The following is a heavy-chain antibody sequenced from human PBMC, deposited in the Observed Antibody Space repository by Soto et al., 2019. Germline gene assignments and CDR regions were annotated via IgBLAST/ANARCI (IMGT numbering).Heavy chain of an antibody. V-gene: IGHV4-59*01. CDR3: ARGAYGSGSYYNVRYYYMDV. CDR2: IYYSGST. Sequence: QVQLQESGPGLVKPSETLSLTCTVSGGSISSYYWSWIRQPPGKGLEWIGYIYYSGSTNYNPSLKSRVTIAVDTSKNQFSLKLSCVTAADTAVYYCARGAYGSGSYYNVRYYYMDVWGKGTTVTVSS. D-gene: IGHD3-10*01. CDR1: GGSISSYY. J-gene: IGHJ6*03.